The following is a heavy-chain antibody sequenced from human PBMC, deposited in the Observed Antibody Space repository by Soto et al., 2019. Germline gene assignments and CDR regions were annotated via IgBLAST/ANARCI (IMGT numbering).Heavy chain of an antibody. J-gene: IGHJ4*02. D-gene: IGHD2-2*01. V-gene: IGHV4-4*02. CDR2: IYHSGST. CDR1: SGSITDTNW. Sequence: PSETLSLTCVVSSGSITDTNWWSWVRQPPGQGLEGIGEIYHSGSTNYSPSLKSRVTISIDPSKDQFSMILNSVTAADTAVYYCARGYTSWLDCWGQGTLVTVSS. CDR3: ARGYTSWLDC.